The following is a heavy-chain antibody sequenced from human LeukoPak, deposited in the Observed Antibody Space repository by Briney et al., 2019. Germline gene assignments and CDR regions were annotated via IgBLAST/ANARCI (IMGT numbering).Heavy chain of an antibody. CDR3: VRDQGGAVSY. J-gene: IGHJ4*02. CDR1: GFTFSSYA. D-gene: IGHD3-16*01. V-gene: IGHV3-23*01. CDR2: ISGSGGST. Sequence: PGGSLRLSCAASGFTFSSYAMSWVRQAPGKGLEWVSAISGSGGSTYYADSVKGRFTISRNNSKNTLYLQMNSLRAEDTSVYYCVRDQGGAVSYWGQGTLVTVSS.